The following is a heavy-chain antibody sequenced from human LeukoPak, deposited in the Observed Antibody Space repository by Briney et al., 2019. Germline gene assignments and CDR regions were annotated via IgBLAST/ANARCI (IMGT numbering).Heavy chain of an antibody. D-gene: IGHD6-13*01. CDR2: IYYSGST. V-gene: IGHV4-39*01. Sequence: SETLSLTCTVSGGSISRSSYYWGWIRQPPGKGLEWIGNIYYSGSTYYNPSLRSRLTISIDTSKNQFSLKLNSVTAADTAVYFCATSDGTSTYYYYMDVWGKGTTVTVSS. J-gene: IGHJ6*03. CDR1: GGSISRSSYY. CDR3: ATSDGTSTYYYYMDV.